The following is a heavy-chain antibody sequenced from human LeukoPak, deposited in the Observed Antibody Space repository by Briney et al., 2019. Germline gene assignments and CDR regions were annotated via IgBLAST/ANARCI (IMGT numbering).Heavy chain of an antibody. CDR2: VKQEGSEK. CDR3: ARAFMGAGDY. V-gene: IGHV3-7*01. D-gene: IGHD1-26*01. CDR1: GFTFTNYW. J-gene: IGHJ4*02. Sequence: GGSLRLSCASSGFTFTNYWMSWVRQAPGRGLEGVANVKQEGSEKYYVDSVKGRLTISRDNAKNSLYLQMNSLRAEDTAVYYCARAFMGAGDYWGRGTLVTVSS.